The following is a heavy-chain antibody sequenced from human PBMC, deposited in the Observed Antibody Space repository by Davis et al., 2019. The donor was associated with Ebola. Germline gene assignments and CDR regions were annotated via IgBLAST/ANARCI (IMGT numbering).Heavy chain of an antibody. CDR1: GFTFSSYA. D-gene: IGHD4-17*01. CDR3: TTTVTLGH. J-gene: IGHJ4*02. V-gene: IGHV3-23*01. CDR2: ISDSGSST. Sequence: PGGSLRLSCAASGFTFSSYALSWVRQPPGKGLDWVSSISDSGSSTYYADSVKGRFTISRDNSKNTLFLQMNSLKTEDTAVYYCTTTVTLGHWGQGTLVTVSS.